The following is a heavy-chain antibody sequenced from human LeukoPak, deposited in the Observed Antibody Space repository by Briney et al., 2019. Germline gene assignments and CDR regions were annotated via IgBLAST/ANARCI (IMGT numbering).Heavy chain of an antibody. D-gene: IGHD3-3*01. J-gene: IGHJ5*02. CDR1: GGSISRSTYY. CDR2: IYYSGST. V-gene: IGHV4-39*01. CDR3: AKHDFWSGYVKWFDP. Sequence: PSETLPLTCTVSGGSISRSTYYWGWIRQPPGKGLEWIGSIYYSGSTYYNPSLKSRVTISVDTSKNQFSLKLSSVTAADTAVYYCAKHDFWSGYVKWFDPWGQGTLVTVSS.